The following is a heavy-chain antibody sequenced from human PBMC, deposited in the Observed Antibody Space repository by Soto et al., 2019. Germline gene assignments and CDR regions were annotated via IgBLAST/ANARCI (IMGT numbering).Heavy chain of an antibody. J-gene: IGHJ6*02. V-gene: IGHV3-7*01. CDR3: ARDQGIAAEWGWNYYYYYGMDV. Sequence: EVQLVESGGGLVQPGGSLRLSCAASGFTFSSYWMSWVRQAPGKGLEWVANIKQDGSEKYYVDSVKGRFTISRDNAKNSLYLQMNSLRAEDTAVYYCARDQGIAAEWGWNYYYYYGMDVWGQGTTVTVSS. D-gene: IGHD6-13*01. CDR1: GFTFSSYW. CDR2: IKQDGSEK.